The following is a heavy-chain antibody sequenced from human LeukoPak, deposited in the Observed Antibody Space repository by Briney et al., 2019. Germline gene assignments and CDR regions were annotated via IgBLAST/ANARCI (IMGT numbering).Heavy chain of an antibody. CDR1: GDSVSSKNGA. CDR2: TYYRSKWYN. V-gene: IGHV6-1*01. D-gene: IGHD6-19*01. Sequence: SRTLSLTCVVSGDSVSSKNGAWNWIRQSPSRGLEWLGRTYYRSKWYNDYAESMEGRMNISQDTSKNQYSLHLNSVTPDDTAVYYCARDFGTTGWHTFDYWGQGTLVTVSS. J-gene: IGHJ4*02. CDR3: ARDFGTTGWHTFDY.